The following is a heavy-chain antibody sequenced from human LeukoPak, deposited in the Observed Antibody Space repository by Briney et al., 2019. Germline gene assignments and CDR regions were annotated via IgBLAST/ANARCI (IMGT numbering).Heavy chain of an antibody. CDR1: GVSVNNNY. J-gene: IGHJ4*02. V-gene: IGHV3-53*01. Sequence: GSLRLSRAASGVSVNNNYMNWVRQATGKGLEWVSLMDNFGYKHYADSVEGRVTISRDSSRNTVYLQLNSLRAEDTAVYYCAGGSYYGSGSRPGYIEYWGQGTLVTVSS. CDR2: MDNFGYK. CDR3: AGGSYYGSGSRPGYIEY. D-gene: IGHD3-10*01.